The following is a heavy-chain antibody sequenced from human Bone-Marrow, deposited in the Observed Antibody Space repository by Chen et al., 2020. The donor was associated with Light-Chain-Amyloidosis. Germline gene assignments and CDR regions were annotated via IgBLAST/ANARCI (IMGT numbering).Heavy chain of an antibody. CDR3: VRDTYDSSTYYTYRSMDV. CDR1: GGSFSDYS. D-gene: IGHD3-22*01. CDR2: ITHSGST. J-gene: IGHJ6*02. Sequence: QLHLQESGPGLVRPSETLSFTCAVYGGSFSDYSWTWIRQSPGTGLEWIGKITHSGSTKYNPSLKSRVTMSVDTSKNQFSLKMNSVTAADTAVYYCVRDTYDSSTYYTYRSMDVWGQGTTVTVSS. V-gene: IGHV4-34*10.